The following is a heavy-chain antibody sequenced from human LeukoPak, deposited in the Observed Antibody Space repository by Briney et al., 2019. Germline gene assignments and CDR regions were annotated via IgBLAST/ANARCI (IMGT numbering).Heavy chain of an antibody. CDR2: ISYDGSNK. D-gene: IGHD2-15*01. J-gene: IGHJ4*02. CDR1: GFTFSSYG. V-gene: IGHV3-30*18. CDR3: AKRGSSVNATPRDYFDY. Sequence: GGSLRLSCAASGFTFSSYGMHWVRQAPGKGLEWVAVISYDGSNKYYADSVKGRFTISRDNSKNTLYLQMNSLRAEDTAVYFCAKRGSSVNATPRDYFDYWGQGNLVTVSS.